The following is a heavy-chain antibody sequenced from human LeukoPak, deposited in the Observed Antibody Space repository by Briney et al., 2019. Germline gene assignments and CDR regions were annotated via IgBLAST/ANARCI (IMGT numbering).Heavy chain of an antibody. CDR2: IYYSASASASAST. Sequence: WETLSLTCTVSGDSISSSDFYWGWIRQPPGKGLQWIGIIYYSASASASASTYYNPSLKSRVTIFGDTSKNQFSLKVNSVTPADTAVYYCARPDEKWEVEDWGQGTLVTVSS. V-gene: IGHV4-39*01. CDR1: GDSISSSDFY. J-gene: IGHJ4*02. CDR3: ARPDEKWEVED. D-gene: IGHD1-26*01.